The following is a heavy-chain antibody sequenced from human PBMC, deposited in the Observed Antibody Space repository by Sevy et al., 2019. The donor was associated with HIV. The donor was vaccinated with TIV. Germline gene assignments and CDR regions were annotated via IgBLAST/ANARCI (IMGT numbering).Heavy chain of an antibody. Sequence: GGSLRLSCTASGFISSRYWMHWVRQAPGKGLVWVSRINPQGSITSYADAVKGRFTISRDNAKNTLYLQMNSLRAEDTAVYYGAKGGNYYYSSGYNWFDPWGQGTLVTVSS. CDR1: GFISSRYW. CDR2: INPQGSIT. V-gene: IGHV3-74*01. J-gene: IGHJ5*02. D-gene: IGHD3-22*01. CDR3: AKGGNYYYSSGYNWFDP.